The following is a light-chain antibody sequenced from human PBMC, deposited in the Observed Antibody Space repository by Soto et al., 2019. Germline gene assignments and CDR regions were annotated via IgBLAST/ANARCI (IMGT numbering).Light chain of an antibody. CDR1: QSISSW. CDR3: QQSYRTPT. V-gene: IGKV1-39*01. J-gene: IGKJ5*01. CDR2: GAS. Sequence: DIPLTQSPSFLSASVGDRVTITFRASQSISSWLAWYQQKPGKAPKLLIYGASTLQSGVPSRLSGSGSGTDYTLTISSLQPEDFATYYCQQSYRTPTFGQGTRLEIK.